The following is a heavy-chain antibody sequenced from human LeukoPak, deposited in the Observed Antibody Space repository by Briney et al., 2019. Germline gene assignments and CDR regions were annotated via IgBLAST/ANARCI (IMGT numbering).Heavy chain of an antibody. Sequence: GASVKVSCKASGYTFTSSYMHWVRQAPGQGLEWMGRIIPILGIANYAQKFQGRVTITADKSTSTAYMELSSLRSEDTAVYYCARVVAAAGRGGGDFDYWGQGTLVTVSS. CDR3: ARVVAAAGRGGGDFDY. V-gene: IGHV1-69*04. CDR2: IIPILGIA. CDR1: GYTFTSSY. J-gene: IGHJ4*02. D-gene: IGHD6-13*01.